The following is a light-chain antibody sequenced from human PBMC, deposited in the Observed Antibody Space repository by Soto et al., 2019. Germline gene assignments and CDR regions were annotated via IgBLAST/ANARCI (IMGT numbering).Light chain of an antibody. J-gene: IGKJ1*01. CDR3: QQLNSYPWT. CDR1: QSISNH. V-gene: IGKV1-39*01. Sequence: DIQMTQSPSSLSASVEDRVIITCRASQSISNHLNWYQQKPGKAPKLLIFAASSLQSGVPSRFSGSRSGPDFTLTISSLQPEDFATYYCQQLNSYPWTFGQGTKVEIK. CDR2: AAS.